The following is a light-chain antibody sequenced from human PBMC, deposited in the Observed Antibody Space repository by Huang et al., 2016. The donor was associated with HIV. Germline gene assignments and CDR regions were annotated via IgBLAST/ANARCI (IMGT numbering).Light chain of an antibody. V-gene: IGKV3-11*01. CDR2: DAS. CDR3: QQRSNWPPSLT. Sequence: EIVLPQSPATLSLSPGERATLSCRASEGFSTFLAWYQQKPGQAPRLLIYDASNRANGIPARFSGSVSGTDFTLTISSLEPEDFAVYYCQQRSNWPPSLTFGGGTKVDIK. CDR1: EGFSTF. J-gene: IGKJ4*01.